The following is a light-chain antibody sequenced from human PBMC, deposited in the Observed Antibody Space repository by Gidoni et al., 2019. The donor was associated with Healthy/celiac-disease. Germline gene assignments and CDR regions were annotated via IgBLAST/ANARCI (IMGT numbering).Light chain of an antibody. CDR2: KAS. CDR1: QSISSW. V-gene: IGKV1-5*03. CDR3: QQYNSYPWT. J-gene: IGKJ1*01. Sequence: DIHITQSPSTLSASVGDRVTITCRASQSISSWLAWYQQKPGKAPKLLIYKASILENGVPSRFSGSGSGTEFTLTISSLQPDDFATYYCQQYNSYPWTFGQGTKVEIK.